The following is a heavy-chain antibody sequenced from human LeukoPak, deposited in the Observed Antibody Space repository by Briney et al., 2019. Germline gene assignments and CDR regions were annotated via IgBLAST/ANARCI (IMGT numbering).Heavy chain of an antibody. D-gene: IGHD6-19*01. J-gene: IGHJ4*02. Sequence: GGSLRLSCAASGFTFSSYNMNWVRQAPGKGLEWVSSISTGSGYIYYAASVKGRFTISRGNAKNSLYLQMNSLRAEDSAVYYCARAIGSGWSNDYWGQGTLVTVSS. CDR3: ARAIGSGWSNDY. CDR1: GFTFSSYN. V-gene: IGHV3-21*01. CDR2: ISTGSGYI.